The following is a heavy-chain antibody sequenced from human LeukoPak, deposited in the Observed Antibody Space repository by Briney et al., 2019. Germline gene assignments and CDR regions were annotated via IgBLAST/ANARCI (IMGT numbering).Heavy chain of an antibody. Sequence: SVKVSCKASGGTFGSYAISWVRQAPGQGLEWMGGIIPIFGTANYAQKFQGRVTITTDESTSTAYMELSSLRSEDTAVYYCASGSGSSSYDAFDIWGQGTMVTVSS. V-gene: IGHV1-69*05. CDR1: GGTFGSYA. D-gene: IGHD1-26*01. CDR3: ASGSGSSSYDAFDI. CDR2: IIPIFGTA. J-gene: IGHJ3*02.